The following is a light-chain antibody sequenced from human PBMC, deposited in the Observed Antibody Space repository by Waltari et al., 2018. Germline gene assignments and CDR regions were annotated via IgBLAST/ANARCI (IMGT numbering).Light chain of an antibody. CDR2: SAS. CDR1: QSVSRS. Sequence: EIVLTQSPGTLSLSLGERATVSCRASQSVSRSLAWYQQKPGQAPRLLIYSASTRATGIPDRFSGSGSGTDFSLTISGLEPDDFAVYYCQHYLRLPVTFGQGTTVEIK. V-gene: IGKV3-20*01. CDR3: QHYLRLPVT. J-gene: IGKJ1*01.